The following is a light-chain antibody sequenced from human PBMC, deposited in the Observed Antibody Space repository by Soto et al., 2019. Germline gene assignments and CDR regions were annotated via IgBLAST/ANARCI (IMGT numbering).Light chain of an antibody. J-gene: IGKJ5*01. CDR3: QQYYDWPIT. CDR2: GAS. CDR1: QSVNNN. Sequence: EIVLTHSPGTLSLSPGDRATLSFRSSQSVNNNYLAWYQQRPGQAPRLLMYGASTRATGFPDRFSGSGSGTEFTLTISSLHSEDFAVYYCQQYYDWPITFGQGTRLEIK. V-gene: IGKV3-15*01.